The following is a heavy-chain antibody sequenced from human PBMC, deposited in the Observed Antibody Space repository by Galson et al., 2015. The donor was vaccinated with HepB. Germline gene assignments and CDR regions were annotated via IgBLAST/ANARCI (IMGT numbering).Heavy chain of an antibody. J-gene: IGHJ4*02. CDR2: ISGSGGST. CDR3: AKEGGYCSSTSCYERYFDY. CDR1: GFTFSSYA. V-gene: IGHV3-23*01. Sequence: SLRLSCAASGFTFSSYAMSWVRQAPGKGLEWVSAISGSGGSTYYADSVKGRFTISRDNSKNTLYLQMNSLRAEDTAVYYCAKEGGYCSSTSCYERYFDYWGQGTLVTVSS. D-gene: IGHD2-2*01.